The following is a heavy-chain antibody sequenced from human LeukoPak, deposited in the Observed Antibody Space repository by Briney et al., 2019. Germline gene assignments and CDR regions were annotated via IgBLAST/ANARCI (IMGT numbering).Heavy chain of an antibody. CDR3: ARDHSGSYAGAFDI. CDR2: ISGSGSAI. J-gene: IGHJ6*04. V-gene: IGHV3-11*04. D-gene: IGHD1-26*01. Sequence: GSLRLSCAASGFTFSDYYMSWIRQAPGKGLEWVSYISGSGSAIYYADSVKGRFTISRDNAKNSLYLQMNSLRAEDTAVYYCARDHSGSYAGAFDIWGKGTTVTVSS. CDR1: GFTFSDYY.